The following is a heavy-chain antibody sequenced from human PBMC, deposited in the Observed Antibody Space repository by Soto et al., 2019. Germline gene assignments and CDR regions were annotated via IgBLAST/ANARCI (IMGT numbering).Heavy chain of an antibody. Sequence: SETLSLTCTVSGSSIISGDYYWSWIRQPPGKGLKWIGYIYNSGSTYYNPSLKSRVTISVDTSKNQFSLKLSSVTAADTAVYYCARGGNWNFPSYYYYYGMDVWGQGTTVT. CDR1: GSSIISGDYY. CDR2: IYNSGST. V-gene: IGHV4-30-4*01. CDR3: ARGGNWNFPSYYYYYGMDV. J-gene: IGHJ6*02. D-gene: IGHD1-7*01.